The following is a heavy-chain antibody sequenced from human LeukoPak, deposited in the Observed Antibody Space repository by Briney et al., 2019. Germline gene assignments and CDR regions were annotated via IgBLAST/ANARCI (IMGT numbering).Heavy chain of an antibody. D-gene: IGHD3-10*01. CDR3: ARGPTMARGVAY. V-gene: IGHV3-48*04. CDR2: IDRRASTI. J-gene: IGHJ4*02. Sequence: GGSLRLSCVASGFTFSSFSMNWVRQAPGKGLEWISYIDRRASTIYYADSVKGRFVISRDNAKNSLFLELNSLKAADTALYYCARGPTMARGVAYWGQGTLVTVS. CDR1: GFTFSSFS.